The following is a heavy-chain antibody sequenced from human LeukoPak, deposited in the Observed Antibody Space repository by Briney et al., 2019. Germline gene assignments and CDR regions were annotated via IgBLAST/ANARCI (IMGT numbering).Heavy chain of an antibody. D-gene: IGHD6-19*01. CDR3: AMGFSIAVGFDAFDI. J-gene: IGHJ3*02. Sequence: GGSLRLSCAASGFIFSDYSMNWVRQTPGEGLEWISYIRYGGSSIYYADSVKGRFTISSDDAQNSLYLQMNSLRAEDTAVYYCAMGFSIAVGFDAFDIWGQGTMVTVSS. CDR1: GFIFSDYS. CDR2: IRYGGSSI. V-gene: IGHV3-11*01.